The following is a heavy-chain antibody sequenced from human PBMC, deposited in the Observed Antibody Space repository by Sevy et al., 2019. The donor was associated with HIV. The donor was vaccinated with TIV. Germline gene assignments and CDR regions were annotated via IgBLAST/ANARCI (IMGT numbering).Heavy chain of an antibody. CDR3: ARDVESNSDGLDA. V-gene: IGHV3-33*01. CDR2: IWYDGSDT. Sequence: GGSLRLSCAASGFIFSNHGMHWVRQAPGKGLEWVARIWYDGSDTYYGESVKGRFTISRDNSKNTVDLQMNSLGVEDTAVYYCARDVESNSDGLDAWGQGTTVTVSS. D-gene: IGHD3-10*01. J-gene: IGHJ6*02. CDR1: GFIFSNHG.